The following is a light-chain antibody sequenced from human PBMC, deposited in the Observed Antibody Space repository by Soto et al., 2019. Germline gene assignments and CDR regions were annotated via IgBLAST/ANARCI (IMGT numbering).Light chain of an antibody. J-gene: IGKJ2*01. CDR1: QSISNW. CDR3: QQYNDSSPNT. V-gene: IGKV1-5*03. Sequence: DIQMTQSPSTLSASVGDRVTITCRASQSISNWLAWYQQKPGAAPKLLIYEASTLESGVPSRFSGSRSGTEFTLTVSSLQPDDFATYYCQQYNDSSPNTFGQGTKVDIK. CDR2: EAS.